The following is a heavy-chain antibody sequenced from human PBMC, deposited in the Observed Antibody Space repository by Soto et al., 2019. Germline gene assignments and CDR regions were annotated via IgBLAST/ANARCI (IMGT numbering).Heavy chain of an antibody. CDR1: GYTFTSHG. CDR2: ISGYNGNT. V-gene: IGHV1-18*04. Sequence: QVQLVQYGAEVKKPGASVKVSCKASGYTFTSHGISWVRQAPVQGPEWMGRISGYNGNTNCAQKVHGRVTMTTDTSTSTAYVELRSLTSDDTAVYCCTRWAGQTDDYGGPFDNWGQGTLVTVSS. CDR3: TRWAGQTDDYGGPFDN. J-gene: IGHJ4*02. D-gene: IGHD4-17*01.